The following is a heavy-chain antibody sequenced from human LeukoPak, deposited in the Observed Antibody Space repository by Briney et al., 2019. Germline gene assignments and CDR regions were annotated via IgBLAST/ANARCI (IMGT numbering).Heavy chain of an antibody. Sequence: ASVKVSCKASGYTFTSYDINWVRQATGQGLEWMGWMNPNSGNTGYAQKFQGRVTITRNTSISTAYMDLSSLRPEDTAVYYCVRGLGGWAVYWGQGTLVTVSS. CDR3: VRGLGGWAVY. J-gene: IGHJ4*02. D-gene: IGHD3-10*01. CDR2: MNPNSGNT. V-gene: IGHV1-8*03. CDR1: GYTFTSYD.